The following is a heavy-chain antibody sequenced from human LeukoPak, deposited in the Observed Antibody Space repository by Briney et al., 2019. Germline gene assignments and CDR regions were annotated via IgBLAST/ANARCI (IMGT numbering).Heavy chain of an antibody. CDR3: ARELSGDAFDI. D-gene: IGHD6-25*01. Sequence: GGSLRLSCAASGFTFSSYWMHWVRQAPGKGLVWVSRINSDGSSTSYADSVEGRFTISRDNAKNTLYLQMNSLRAEDTAVYYCARELSGDAFDIWGQGTMVTVSS. V-gene: IGHV3-74*01. CDR1: GFTFSSYW. J-gene: IGHJ3*02. CDR2: INSDGSST.